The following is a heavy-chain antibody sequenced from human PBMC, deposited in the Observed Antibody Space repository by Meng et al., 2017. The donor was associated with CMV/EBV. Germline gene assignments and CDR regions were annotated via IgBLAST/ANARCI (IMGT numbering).Heavy chain of an antibody. CDR3: AHRRYGGTNYDFFDP. V-gene: IGHV2-5*02. Sequence: SGFSLNTYGVRVAWLRQSPGKALEWLALVAWDDDKRYTPSLSGRLTITEDTSKSQVVLTMTDMDPVDTGTYYCAHRRYGGTNYDFFDPWGQGLLVTVSS. D-gene: IGHD3-3*01. CDR2: VAWDDDK. CDR1: GFSLNTYGVR. J-gene: IGHJ5*02.